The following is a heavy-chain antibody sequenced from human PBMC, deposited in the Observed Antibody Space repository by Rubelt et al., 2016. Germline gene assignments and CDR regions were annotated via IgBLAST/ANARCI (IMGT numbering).Heavy chain of an antibody. D-gene: IGHD3-10*01. V-gene: IGHV1-18*01. CDR3: ARDPLPVRGVIMTPTH. J-gene: IGHJ4*02. CDR1: GGTFSSYA. CDR2: ISAYNGNT. Sequence: QVQLVQSGAEVKKPGSSVKVSCKASGGTFSSYAISWVRQAPGQGLEWMGWISAYNGNTNYAQKLQGRVTMTTDTPTSTAYMELRSLRSDDTAVYYCARDPLPVRGVIMTPTHWGQGTLVTVSS.